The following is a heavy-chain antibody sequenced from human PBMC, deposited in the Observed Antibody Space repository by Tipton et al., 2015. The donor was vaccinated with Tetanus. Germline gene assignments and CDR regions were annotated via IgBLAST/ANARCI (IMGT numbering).Heavy chain of an antibody. Sequence: QLVQSGAEVKKPGATVKISCMVSGYTFIDYYIHWVQQAPGKGLEWMGLIDPEDGETVYAEKFQGRVTITADTSTDTAYMELRSLRFGDTATYYCSTDINGEAYWGQGTPVTVSS. D-gene: IGHD3-10*01. J-gene: IGHJ4*02. V-gene: IGHV1-69-2*01. CDR3: STDINGEAY. CDR2: IDPEDGET. CDR1: GYTFIDYY.